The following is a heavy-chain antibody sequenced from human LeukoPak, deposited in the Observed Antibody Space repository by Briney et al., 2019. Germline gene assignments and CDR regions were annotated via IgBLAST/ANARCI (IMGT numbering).Heavy chain of an antibody. CDR2: ISAYNGNT. Sequence: ASVKVSCKASGYTFTSYGISWVRQAPGQGLEWMGWISAYNGNTNYAQKLQSRVTMTTDTSTSTAYMELRSLRSDDTAVYYCARDSGITVTTWNWFDPWGQGTLVTVSS. V-gene: IGHV1-18*01. CDR3: ARDSGITVTTWNWFDP. J-gene: IGHJ5*02. CDR1: GYTFTSYG. D-gene: IGHD4-11*01.